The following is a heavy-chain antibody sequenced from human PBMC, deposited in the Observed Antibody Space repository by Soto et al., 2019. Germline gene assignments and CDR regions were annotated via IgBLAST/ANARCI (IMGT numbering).Heavy chain of an antibody. J-gene: IGHJ4*02. CDR2: INAGNGNT. CDR1: GYTFTSYP. D-gene: IGHD2-2*01. CDR3: AISESEYGSRTICYFGIGLGY. V-gene: IGHV1-3*01. Sequence: ASVKVSCKASGYTFTSYPLHWVRQAPGQRLEWMGWINAGNGNTKYSQKFQGRVTITRDTSSSTAYMELSSLRSQDTAVHYCAISESEYGSRTICYFGIGLGYWGQGTLVTVSS.